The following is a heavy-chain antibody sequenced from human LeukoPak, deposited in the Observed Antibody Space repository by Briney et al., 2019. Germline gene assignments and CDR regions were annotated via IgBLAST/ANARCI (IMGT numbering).Heavy chain of an antibody. CDR3: AGESASGNYFAFDI. CDR2: IQSAASYT. CDR1: AFPFNTYG. J-gene: IGHJ3*02. V-gene: IGHV3-30*02. Sequence: PGGSLRLSCAASAFPFNTYGMHWVRQAPGKGLEWVTFIQSAASYTFYADSVKGRFTISRDNPKNTLYLQMNSLRAEDTAIYYCAGESASGNYFAFDIWGQGTMVTVSS. D-gene: IGHD1-26*01.